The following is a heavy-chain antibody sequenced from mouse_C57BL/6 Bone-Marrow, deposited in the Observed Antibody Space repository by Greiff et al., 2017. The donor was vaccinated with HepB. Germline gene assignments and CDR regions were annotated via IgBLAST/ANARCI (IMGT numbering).Heavy chain of an antibody. CDR1: GFNIKNTY. V-gene: IGHV14-3*01. Sequence: VQLQQSVAELVRPGASVKLSCTASGFNIKNTYMHWVKQRPEQGLEWIGRIDPANGNTKYAPKFQGKATITADTSSNTAYLQLSSLTSEDTAIYYCAPGSYGSSLYWYFDVWGTGTTVTVSS. CDR2: IDPANGNT. CDR3: APGSYGSSLYWYFDV. J-gene: IGHJ1*03. D-gene: IGHD1-1*01.